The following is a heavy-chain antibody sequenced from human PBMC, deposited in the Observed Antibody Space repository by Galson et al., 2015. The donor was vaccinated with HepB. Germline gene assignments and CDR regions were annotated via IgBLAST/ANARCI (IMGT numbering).Heavy chain of an antibody. D-gene: IGHD3-10*01. Sequence: SVKVSCKASGYTFTGYYMHWVRQAPGQGLEWVGWINPNSGGTNYAQKFQGWVTMTRDTSISTAYMELSRLRSDDTAVYHCARGLGDVYDAFDIWGQGTMVTVSS. V-gene: IGHV1-2*04. CDR3: ARGLGDVYDAFDI. J-gene: IGHJ3*02. CDR2: INPNSGGT. CDR1: GYTFTGYY.